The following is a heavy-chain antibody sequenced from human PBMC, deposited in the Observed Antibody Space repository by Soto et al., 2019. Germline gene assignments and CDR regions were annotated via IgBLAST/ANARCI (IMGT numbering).Heavy chain of an antibody. Sequence: SETLSLTCTVSGGSISNYYCNWIRQPAGKGLEWIGRIDTSGSANYNPSLKSRVTMSVDTSKQEFSLKLSSVTAADTALYYCARGGQDFWSGPFDYWGRGALVTVSS. V-gene: IGHV4-4*07. D-gene: IGHD3-3*01. J-gene: IGHJ4*02. CDR1: GGSISNYY. CDR2: IDTSGSA. CDR3: ARGGQDFWSGPFDY.